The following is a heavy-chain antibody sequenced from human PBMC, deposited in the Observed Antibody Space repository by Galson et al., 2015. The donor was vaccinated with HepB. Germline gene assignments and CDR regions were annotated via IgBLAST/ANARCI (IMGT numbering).Heavy chain of an antibody. D-gene: IGHD2-2*01. J-gene: IGHJ5*02. Sequence: LSLTCTVSGGSISSYYWSWIRQPAGKGLEWIGRIYTSGSTNYNPSLKSRVTMSVDTSKNQFSLKLSSVTAADTAVYYCARGYCSSTSCRNWFDPWGQGTLVTVSS. CDR2: IYTSGST. CDR1: GGSISSYY. V-gene: IGHV4-4*07. CDR3: ARGYCSSTSCRNWFDP.